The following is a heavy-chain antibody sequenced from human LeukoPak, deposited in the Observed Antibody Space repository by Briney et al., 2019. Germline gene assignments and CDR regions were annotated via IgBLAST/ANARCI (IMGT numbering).Heavy chain of an antibody. D-gene: IGHD3-10*01. CDR3: ARFGNYYGMDV. J-gene: IGHJ6*02. CDR1: GFTFSSYD. CDR2: IGTAGDT. V-gene: IGHV3-13*04. Sequence: PGGSLRLSCAASGFTFSSYDMHRVRQATGKGLEWVSAIGTAGDTYYPGSVKGRFTISRENAKNSLYLQMNNLRAGDTAVYYCARFGNYYGMDVRGQGTTVTVSS.